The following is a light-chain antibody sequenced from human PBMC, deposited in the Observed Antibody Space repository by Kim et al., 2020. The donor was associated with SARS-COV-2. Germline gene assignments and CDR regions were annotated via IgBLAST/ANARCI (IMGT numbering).Light chain of an antibody. CDR2: GAS. V-gene: IGKV3-15*01. J-gene: IGKJ5*01. CDR3: QQYHHWPPLT. Sequence: SPGERVTLSCRASQSVSSDLAWYQQKPGQTPRLLIYGASTRATGIPARFSGRVSGTDFTLTITRLQSEDFAVYYCQQYHHWPPLTFGQGTRLEI. CDR1: QSVSSD.